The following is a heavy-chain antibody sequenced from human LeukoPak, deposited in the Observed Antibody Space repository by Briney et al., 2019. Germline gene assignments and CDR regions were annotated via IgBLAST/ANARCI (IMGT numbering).Heavy chain of an antibody. CDR3: ARKKMQYQLLNYYNGLDV. V-gene: IGHV1-18*01. CDR2: ISAYNGNA. CDR1: GYIFTNYG. Sequence: GASVKVSCKASGYIFTNYGISWVRQAPGQGLEWMGWISAYNGNANYGQKLQGRVTMTTDTSTSTDYMELRSLRSDDTAVYYCARKKMQYQLLNYYNGLDVWGQGTTVTVSS. D-gene: IGHD2-2*01. J-gene: IGHJ6*02.